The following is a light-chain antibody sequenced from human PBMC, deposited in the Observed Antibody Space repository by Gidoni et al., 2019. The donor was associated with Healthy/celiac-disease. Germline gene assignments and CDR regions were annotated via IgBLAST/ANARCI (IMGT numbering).Light chain of an antibody. CDR3: QQSYSTPPIT. J-gene: IGKJ5*01. CDR1: QSISSY. CDR2: AAS. Sequence: DIQMTQSPSSLSASVGDRVTITCRASQSISSYLNWYQQKPGKAPKLLIYAASSLKSGVPSRFSGSGSGTDVTLTISSLQPEDFATYYCQQSYSTPPITFGQGTRLEIK. V-gene: IGKV1-39*01.